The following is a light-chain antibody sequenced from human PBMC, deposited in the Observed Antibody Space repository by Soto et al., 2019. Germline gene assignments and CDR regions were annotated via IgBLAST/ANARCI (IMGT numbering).Light chain of an antibody. CDR1: QTISSW. V-gene: IGKV1-5*03. Sequence: DMQITEAPSTLCGSVGDRVSISCRASQTISSWLAWYQQKPGKAPKLLIYKASTLKSGVPSRFSGSGSGTDFTLTISILEPEDFAVYYCQQRTNWPRTFGQGTKVDIK. CDR2: KAS. J-gene: IGKJ1*01. CDR3: QQRTNWPRT.